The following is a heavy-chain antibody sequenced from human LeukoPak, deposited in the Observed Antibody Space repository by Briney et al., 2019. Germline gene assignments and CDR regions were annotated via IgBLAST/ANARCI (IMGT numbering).Heavy chain of an antibody. CDR3: ARERRWFDP. V-gene: IGHV3-7*01. CDR2: IKQDGSEK. J-gene: IGHJ5*02. CDR1: GFTFSSYS. Sequence: GGSLRLSCAASGFTFSSYSMNWVRQAPGKGLEWVANIKQDGSEKHYVDSVKGRFTISRDNAKNSLYLQMNSLRAEDTAVYYCARERRWFDPWGQGTLVTVSS.